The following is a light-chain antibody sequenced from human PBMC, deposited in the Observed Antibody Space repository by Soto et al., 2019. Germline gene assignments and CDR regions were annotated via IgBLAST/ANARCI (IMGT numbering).Light chain of an antibody. J-gene: IGLJ3*02. CDR1: SGHSTYI. CDR3: ETWYSNTHKV. V-gene: IGLV4-60*02. CDR2: LDRSGSY. Sequence: QPVLTQSSSASASLGSSVKLTCILSSGHSTYIIAWDQQQPGKAPRFLMTLDRSGSYNRGSGGPDRFSGSSSGADRYLTISNLQFEDEGDYYCETWYSNTHKVFGGGTQLTVL.